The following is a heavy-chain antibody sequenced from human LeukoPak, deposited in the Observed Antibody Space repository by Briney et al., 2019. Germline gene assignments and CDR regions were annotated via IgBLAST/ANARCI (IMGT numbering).Heavy chain of an antibody. CDR3: AREYPPWPPDY. CDR1: GFTVSSNY. V-gene: IGHV3-66*01. J-gene: IGHJ4*02. CDR2: IYSGGST. Sequence: GGSLRLSCAASGFTVSSNYMSWVRQAPGKGLEWVSVIYSGGSTYYADSVKGRFTISRDNSKSTLYLQMNSLGAEDTAVYYCAREYPPWPPDYWGQGTLVTVSS.